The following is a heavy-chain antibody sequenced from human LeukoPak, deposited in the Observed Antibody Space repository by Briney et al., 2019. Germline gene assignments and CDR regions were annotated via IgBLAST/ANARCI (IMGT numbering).Heavy chain of an antibody. CDR2: IYYSGST. Sequence: PSETLSLTCSISDGSISTYYWSWIRQPPGKGLEWIGYIYYSGSTNYNPSLKSRVTISVDTSKNQFSLKLSSVTAADTAVYYCARDSAGYSSGWYRFDYWGQGTLVTVSS. CDR3: ARDSAGYSSGWYRFDY. CDR1: DGSISTYY. V-gene: IGHV4-59*01. D-gene: IGHD6-19*01. J-gene: IGHJ4*02.